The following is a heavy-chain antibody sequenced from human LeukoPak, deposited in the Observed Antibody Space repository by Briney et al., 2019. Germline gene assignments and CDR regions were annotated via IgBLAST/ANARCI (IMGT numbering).Heavy chain of an antibody. CDR1: GFTFSSYA. D-gene: IGHD3-10*01. V-gene: IGHV3-21*01. Sequence: PGGSLRLSCAASGFTFSSYAMSWVRQAPGKGLEWVSSISSSSSYIYYADSVKGRFTISRDNAKNSLYLQMNSLRAEDTAVYYCARDRVTMVRGVPYYYYYGMDVWGKGTTVTVSS. CDR2: ISSSSSYI. CDR3: ARDRVTMVRGVPYYYYYGMDV. J-gene: IGHJ6*04.